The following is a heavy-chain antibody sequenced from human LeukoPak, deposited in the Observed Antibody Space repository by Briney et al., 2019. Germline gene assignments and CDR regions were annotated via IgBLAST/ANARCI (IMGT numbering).Heavy chain of an antibody. J-gene: IGHJ4*02. CDR3: AKDSGSYYGYFDY. D-gene: IGHD1-26*01. CDR2: ISWNSGSI. Sequence: GXEWVSGISWNSGSIGYADSVKGRFTISRDNAKNSLYLQMNSLRAEDTALYYCAKDSGSYYGYFDYWGQGTLVTVSS. V-gene: IGHV3-9*01.